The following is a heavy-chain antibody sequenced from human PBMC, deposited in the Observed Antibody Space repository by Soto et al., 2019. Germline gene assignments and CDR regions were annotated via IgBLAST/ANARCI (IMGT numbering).Heavy chain of an antibody. Sequence: QVQLVQSGAEVKKPGASVKVSCKASGYTFTSYYMHWVRQAPGQGLEWMGIINPSGGSTSYAQKFQGRVTMTRDTSTSTVYMELSSLSSEDTAVYYCASTGEPRPMTYYYYMDVWGKGTTVTVSS. CDR3: ASTGEPRPMTYYYYMDV. CDR2: INPSGGST. V-gene: IGHV1-46*03. CDR1: GYTFTSYY. J-gene: IGHJ6*03. D-gene: IGHD4-4*01.